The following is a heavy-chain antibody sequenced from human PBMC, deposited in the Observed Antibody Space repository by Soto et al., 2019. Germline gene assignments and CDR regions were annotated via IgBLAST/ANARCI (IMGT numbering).Heavy chain of an antibody. D-gene: IGHD6-6*01. Sequence: ASVKVSCKASGYTFTTYYMYWGRQAPGQGLEWMGIINASGGSTSFAQNFKGRVTMTRDKSKSTVYMELISLTYEDTAVYYCARDVGMASRPYLDYWGQGTLVTVSS. CDR1: GYTFTTYY. CDR3: ARDVGMASRPYLDY. V-gene: IGHV1-46*01. CDR2: INASGGST. J-gene: IGHJ4*02.